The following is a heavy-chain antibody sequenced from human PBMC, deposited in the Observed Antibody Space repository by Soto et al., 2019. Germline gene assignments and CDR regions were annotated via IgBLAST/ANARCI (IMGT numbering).Heavy chain of an antibody. J-gene: IGHJ3*01. Sequence: DVHLLESGGGLVQPGGSLRLSCVASGFTLSDYDMGWVRQAPGKGLEWVSLIRGDGGATYYARSLEGRLTISRDTSENTLYLQMNSLRVEDTALYYCAKDRRGGQYPAFDLWGQGTLVTVPS. CDR3: AKDRRGGQYPAFDL. D-gene: IGHD2-15*01. V-gene: IGHV3-23*01. CDR2: IRGDGGAT. CDR1: GFTLSDYD.